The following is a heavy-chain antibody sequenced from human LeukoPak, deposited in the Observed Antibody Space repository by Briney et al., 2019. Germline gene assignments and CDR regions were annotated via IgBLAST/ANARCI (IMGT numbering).Heavy chain of an antibody. CDR3: ASGGHLDY. D-gene: IGHD3-16*01. Sequence: GGSLRLSCAASGFSVSNTYMSWVRQAPGKGLEWVSVIYSSGGTFYSDSVKGRFTISRDNAENSLYLQMNSLRAEDTAVYYCASGGHLDYWGQGALVTVAS. CDR1: GFSVSNTY. J-gene: IGHJ4*02. CDR2: IYSSGGT. V-gene: IGHV3-53*01.